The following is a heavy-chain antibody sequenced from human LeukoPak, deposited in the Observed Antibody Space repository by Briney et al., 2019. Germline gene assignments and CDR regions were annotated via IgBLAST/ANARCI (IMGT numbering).Heavy chain of an antibody. D-gene: IGHD3-16*02. CDR3: ARDLRLGELSLLGLGN. CDR2: INPNSGGT. CDR1: GYTFTGYY. V-gene: IGHV1-2*06. J-gene: IGHJ4*02. Sequence: ASVKVSCKASGYTFTGYYMHWVRQAPGQGLEWMGRINPNSGGTNYAQKFQGRVTMTRDTSISTAYMELSRLRSDDTAVYYCARDLRLGELSLLGLGNWGQGTLVTVSS.